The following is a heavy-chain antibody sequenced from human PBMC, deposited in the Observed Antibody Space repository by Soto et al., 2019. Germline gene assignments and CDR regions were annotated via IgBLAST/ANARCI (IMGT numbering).Heavy chain of an antibody. J-gene: IGHJ4*02. V-gene: IGHV3-74*01. CDR2: INSDGTTT. CDR1: GFTFNNFW. Sequence: PGGSLRLSCAASGFTFNNFWMYWVRQTPEKGLVWVSGINSDGTTTIYADSVKGRFTISRDNAKNTLYLQMNSLTVEDTAIYCCVRDIRWGQGTLVTVSS. CDR3: VRDIR.